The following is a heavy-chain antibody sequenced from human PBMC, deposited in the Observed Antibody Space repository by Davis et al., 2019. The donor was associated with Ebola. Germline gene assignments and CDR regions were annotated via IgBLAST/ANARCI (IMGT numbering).Heavy chain of an antibody. CDR1: GFIFINFP. Sequence: GESLKISCSASGFIFINFPMHWVRQAPGKGPEYVSAISSNGRSTYYADSLKGRFTISRDNSKSTLYLPMSSLRAEDTAVYYCVKDWTGDQWGQGTRVTVSS. D-gene: IGHD3/OR15-3a*01. V-gene: IGHV3-64D*06. CDR3: VKDWTGDQ. CDR2: ISSNGRST. J-gene: IGHJ4*02.